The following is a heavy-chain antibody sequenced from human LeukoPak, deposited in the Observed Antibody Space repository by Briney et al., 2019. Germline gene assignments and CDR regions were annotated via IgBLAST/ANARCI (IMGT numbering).Heavy chain of an antibody. J-gene: IGHJ4*02. Sequence: GGSLRLSCAASGFTFSSYAMSWVRQAPGKGLEWVSVISNSGDNTYYADSVKGRFIISRDNSKNTLFLQMNSLRAEDTAVYYCAKAPSGSCYSQVEYWGQGTLVTVSS. CDR1: GFTFSSYA. D-gene: IGHD2-15*01. V-gene: IGHV3-23*01. CDR2: ISNSGDNT. CDR3: AKAPSGSCYSQVEY.